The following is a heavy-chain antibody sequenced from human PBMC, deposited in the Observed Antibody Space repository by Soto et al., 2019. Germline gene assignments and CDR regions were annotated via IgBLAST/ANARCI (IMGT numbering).Heavy chain of an antibody. CDR3: ARDSGDYDILTGYFYSSTYNGMDV. CDR1: GYTFTSYG. CDR2: ISAYNGNT. J-gene: IGHJ6*02. Sequence: QVQLVQSGAEVKKPGASVKVSCKASGYTFTSYGISWVRQAPGQGLEGMGWISAYNGNTNYAQKLQGRVTMTTDTPTRTAYMKLRSLRSDDTDVYYCARDSGDYDILTGYFYSSTYNGMDVWGQGTTVTDSS. D-gene: IGHD3-9*01. V-gene: IGHV1-18*01.